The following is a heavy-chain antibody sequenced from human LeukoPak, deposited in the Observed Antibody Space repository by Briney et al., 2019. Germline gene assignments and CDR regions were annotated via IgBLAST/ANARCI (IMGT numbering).Heavy chain of an antibody. Sequence: GGSLRLSCAASGFTFTNYWMSWVRQAPGKGLEWVANINQDDTQKYYVDSVKGRFDISKDNAKKSLYLQMNSLRVEDTAVYYCAKVGRSGWPLDNWGKGTLVTVSS. CDR2: INQDDTQK. CDR3: AKVGRSGWPLDN. D-gene: IGHD6-19*01. J-gene: IGHJ4*02. V-gene: IGHV3-7*01. CDR1: GFTFTNYW.